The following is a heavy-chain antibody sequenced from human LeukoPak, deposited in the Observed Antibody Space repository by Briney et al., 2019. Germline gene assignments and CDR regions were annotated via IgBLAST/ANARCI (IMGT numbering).Heavy chain of an antibody. V-gene: IGHV4-39*07. Sequence: SETLSLTCTVSVGSISTTSYYWGWIRQPPGKGLEWIGSIYYGGSTYYSPSLKSRVTISLDTSKHQFSLKLSSETAADTAVYYCSFNLGSGSYAFDIWGQGTMVTVSS. D-gene: IGHD3-10*01. CDR2: IYYGGST. CDR3: SFNLGSGSYAFDI. CDR1: VGSISTTSYY. J-gene: IGHJ3*02.